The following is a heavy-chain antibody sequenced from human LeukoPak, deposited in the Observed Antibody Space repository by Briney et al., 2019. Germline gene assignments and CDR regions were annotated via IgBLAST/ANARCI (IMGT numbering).Heavy chain of an antibody. CDR2: INHSGST. Sequence: PSETLSLTCAVYGGSFSGYYWSWIRQPPGKGLEWIGEINHSGSTYYNPSLKSRVTISVDTSKNQFSLKLSSVTAADTAAYYCAREGDYGDHDYWGQGTLVTVSS. D-gene: IGHD4-17*01. V-gene: IGHV4-34*09. J-gene: IGHJ4*02. CDR3: AREGDYGDHDY. CDR1: GGSFSGYY.